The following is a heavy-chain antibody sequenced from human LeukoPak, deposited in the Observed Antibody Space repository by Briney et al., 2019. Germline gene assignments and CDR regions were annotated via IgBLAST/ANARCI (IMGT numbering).Heavy chain of an antibody. D-gene: IGHD5-18*01. V-gene: IGHV3-64*05. Sequence: GGSLRLSCAASGFTFSSYAMHWVRQAPGKGLEYVAAIRGDGGSTDYADSAKDRFTISRDNSKNTLYVQMSSLTAEDTALYYCARGLHGLGWDFWGHGTLVTVSS. J-gene: IGHJ4*01. CDR2: IRGDGGST. CDR1: GFTFSSYA. CDR3: ARGLHGLGWDF.